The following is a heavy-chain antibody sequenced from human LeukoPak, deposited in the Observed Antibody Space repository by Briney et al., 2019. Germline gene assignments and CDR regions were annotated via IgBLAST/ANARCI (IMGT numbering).Heavy chain of an antibody. D-gene: IGHD2-21*02. CDR3: AKGASLYCGGDCYSEGGGEPDPYYFDY. Sequence: QPGGSLRLSCAASGFTFSFYAMTWVRQAPGKGLEWVSAISGSGGYTYYADSVKGRFTISRDNSKNTLYLQMNSLRAEDTAVYYCAKGASLYCGGDCYSEGGGEPDPYYFDYWGQGTLVTVSS. CDR1: GFTFSFYA. V-gene: IGHV3-23*01. J-gene: IGHJ4*02. CDR2: ISGSGGYT.